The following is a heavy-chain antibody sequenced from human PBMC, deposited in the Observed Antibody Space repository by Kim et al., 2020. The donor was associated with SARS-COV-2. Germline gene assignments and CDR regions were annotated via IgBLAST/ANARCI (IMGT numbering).Heavy chain of an antibody. CDR1: GFTFSSYG. CDR2: ISYDGSNK. J-gene: IGHJ5*02. CDR3: ALDSLYYYGSGSYARTLQNWFDP. Sequence: GGSLRLSCAASGFTFSSYGMHWVRQAPGKGLEWVAVISYDGSNKYYADSVKGRFTISRDNSKNTLYLQMNSLRAEDTAVYYCALDSLYYYGSGSYARTLQNWFDPWGQGTLVTVSS. V-gene: IGHV3-30*03. D-gene: IGHD3-10*01.